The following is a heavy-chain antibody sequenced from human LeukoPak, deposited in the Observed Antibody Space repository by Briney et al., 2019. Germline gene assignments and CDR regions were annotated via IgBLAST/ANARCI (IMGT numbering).Heavy chain of an antibody. CDR1: GFTFSNYA. Sequence: QSGGSLRLSCAASGFTFSNYAMNWVRQAPGKGLEWVSAISGSGDSVYYADSVRGRLIIARDNSKNTLYLQMNSLRAEDTAVYYCARVGSGYDFGPFGPWGQGTLVTVSS. CDR2: ISGSGDSV. D-gene: IGHD5-12*01. CDR3: ARVGSGYDFGPFGP. J-gene: IGHJ5*02. V-gene: IGHV3-23*01.